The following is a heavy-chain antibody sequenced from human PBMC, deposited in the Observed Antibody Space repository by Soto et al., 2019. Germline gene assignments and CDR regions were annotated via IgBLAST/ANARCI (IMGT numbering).Heavy chain of an antibody. V-gene: IGHV1-2*02. J-gene: IGHJ4*02. CDR3: ARHTVAREFVY. CDR1: GYTFTDYY. Sequence: ASVKVSCKASGYTFTDYYLHWVRQAPGQGLEWMRWINSKNGDTSYAQRFQDRVTMTRDTAISTAYMELTSLRSDDTAVYYCARHTVAREFVYWGQGTLVTVSS. CDR2: INSKNGDT. D-gene: IGHD5-12*01.